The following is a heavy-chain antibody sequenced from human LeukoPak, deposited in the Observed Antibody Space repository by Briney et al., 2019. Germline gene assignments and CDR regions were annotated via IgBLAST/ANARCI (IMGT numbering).Heavy chain of an antibody. CDR3: ARYIYGWYFDY. Sequence: GGSLRLSCAASGFTFSSYEMNWVRQAPGKGLEWVSYISSSGSTIYYADSVKGRFTISRDTAKNTLYLQMNSLRVEDTAVYYCARYIYGWYFDYWGQGTLVTVSS. CDR1: GFTFSSYE. J-gene: IGHJ4*02. D-gene: IGHD5-18*01. V-gene: IGHV3-48*03. CDR2: ISSSGSTI.